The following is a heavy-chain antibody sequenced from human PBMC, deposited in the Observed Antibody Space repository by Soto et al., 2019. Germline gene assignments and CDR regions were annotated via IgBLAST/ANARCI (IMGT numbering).Heavy chain of an antibody. CDR3: AKLWSGYYVPAGGMDV. V-gene: IGHV3-53*01. J-gene: IGHJ6*02. D-gene: IGHD3-3*01. CDR1: GFTVSSNY. Sequence: GGSLRLSCAASGFTVSSNYMSWVRQAPGKGLEWVSVIYSGCSTYYADSVKGRFTISRDNSKNTLYLQMNSLRAEDTAVYYCAKLWSGYYVPAGGMDVWGQGTTVTVSS. CDR2: IYSGCST.